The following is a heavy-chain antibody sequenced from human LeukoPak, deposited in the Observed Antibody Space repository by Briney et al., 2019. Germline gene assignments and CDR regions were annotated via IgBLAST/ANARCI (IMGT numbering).Heavy chain of an antibody. CDR2: ISSSSSYI. Sequence: GGSLRLSCAASGFTFSSYSMNWVRRAPGKGLEWVSSISSSSSYIYYADSVKGRFTISRDNAKNSLYLQMNSLRAEDTAVYYCARNYDSSGYYRRAVYYYYMDVWGKGTTVTISS. D-gene: IGHD3-22*01. CDR1: GFTFSSYS. V-gene: IGHV3-21*01. CDR3: ARNYDSSGYYRRAVYYYYMDV. J-gene: IGHJ6*03.